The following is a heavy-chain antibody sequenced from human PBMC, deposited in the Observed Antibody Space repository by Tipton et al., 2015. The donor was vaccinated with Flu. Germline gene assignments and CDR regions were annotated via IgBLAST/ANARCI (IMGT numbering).Heavy chain of an antibody. CDR3: VRAVGGSGSF. Sequence: SLRLSCAASEFTLSNAWVTWVRQAPGKGLEWVSSIVRSGTTTYYADSVKGRFSISRDNSKSTLYLQMKSLRVEDTAVYYCVRAVGGSGSFWGQGTLVTVSS. CDR1: EFTLSNAW. CDR2: IVRSGTTT. V-gene: IGHV3-23*01. J-gene: IGHJ1*01. D-gene: IGHD3-10*01.